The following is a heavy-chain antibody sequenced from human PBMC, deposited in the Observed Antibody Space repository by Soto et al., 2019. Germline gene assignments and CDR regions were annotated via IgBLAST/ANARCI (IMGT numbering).Heavy chain of an antibody. D-gene: IGHD6-6*01. CDR1: GGSISSYY. CDR2: IYYSGST. V-gene: IGHV4-59*01. CDR3: AKNIHSSSGFDY. Sequence: PSETLSLTCTVSGGSISSYYWSWIRQPPGKGLEWIGYIYYSGSTNYNPSLKSRVTISVDTSKNQFSLKLSPVTAADTAIYYCAKNIHSSSGFDYWGQGTPVTVSS. J-gene: IGHJ4*02.